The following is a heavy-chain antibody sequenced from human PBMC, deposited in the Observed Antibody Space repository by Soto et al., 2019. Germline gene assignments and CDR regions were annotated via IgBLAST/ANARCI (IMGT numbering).Heavy chain of an antibody. CDR3: ATSSGALAASFPYYFDY. CDR1: GFRFNDYY. CDR2: ISSGSSTI. V-gene: IGHV3-11*01. J-gene: IGHJ4*02. Sequence: QVQLVESGGGLVKPGGYLRLSCAAAGFRFNDYYMTWIRQAPGKGLEWVSYISSGSSTIYYAHSVKGRFTISRDNAKNSLYLQMNSLRAEDTAVYYCATSSGALAASFPYYFDYWGQGTLVTVSS. D-gene: IGHD6-25*01.